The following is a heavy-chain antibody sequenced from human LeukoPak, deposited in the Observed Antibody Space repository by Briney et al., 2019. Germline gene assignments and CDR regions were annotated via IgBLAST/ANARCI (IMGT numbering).Heavy chain of an antibody. CDR3: ARGDYLFY. V-gene: IGHV3-66*01. Sequence: GSLRLSCAASGFTVSSNYMNWVRQAPGKGLEWVSAIYSGGITFYADSVKGRFTISRDTSKNTLYLQMHSLRAEDTALYYCARGDYLFYWGQGTLVTVSS. CDR1: GFTVSSNY. D-gene: IGHD4-17*01. CDR2: IYSGGIT. J-gene: IGHJ4*02.